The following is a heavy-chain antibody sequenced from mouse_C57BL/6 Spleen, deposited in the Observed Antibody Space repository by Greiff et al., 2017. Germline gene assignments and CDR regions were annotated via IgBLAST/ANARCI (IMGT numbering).Heavy chain of an antibody. V-gene: IGHV1-81*01. Sequence: QVQLKQSGAELARPGASVKLSCKASGYSFTSYGISWVKQRTGQGLEWIGEIYPRSGNTYYNEKFKGKATLTADKSSSTAYMELRSLTSEDSAVYFCAREEGYGSSSFAYWGQGTLVTVSA. CDR3: AREEGYGSSSFAY. CDR2: IYPRSGNT. D-gene: IGHD1-1*01. J-gene: IGHJ3*01. CDR1: GYSFTSYG.